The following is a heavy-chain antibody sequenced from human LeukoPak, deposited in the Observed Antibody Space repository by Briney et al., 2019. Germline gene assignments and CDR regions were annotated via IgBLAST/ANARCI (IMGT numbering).Heavy chain of an antibody. CDR2: INPNSGGT. J-gene: IGHJ6*02. CDR3: ARDEPLYGDPPARGMDV. CDR1: GYTFTGYY. D-gene: IGHD4-17*01. Sequence: GASVKVSCKASGYTFTGYYMHWVRQAPGQGLEWMGWINPNSGGTNYAQKLQGRVTMTTDTSTSTAYMELRSLRSDDTAVYYCARDEPLYGDPPARGMDVWGQGTTVTVSS. V-gene: IGHV1-2*02.